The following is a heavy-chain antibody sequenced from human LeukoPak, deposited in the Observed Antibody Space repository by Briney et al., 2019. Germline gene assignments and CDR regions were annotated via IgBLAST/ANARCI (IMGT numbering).Heavy chain of an antibody. CDR2: LNPNTGGT. D-gene: IGHD1-7*01. J-gene: IGHJ5*02. Sequence: VASVKVSCKASGYPFTKYHIHWVRQAPGHGLQWMGWLNPNTGGTRYARSFEGRVTMTRDTSIDTAYMDLSGLTSDDTATYYCAKSLAGTTVFWWFDPWGQGTVVTVSS. CDR1: GYPFTKYH. CDR3: AKSLAGTTVFWWFDP. V-gene: IGHV1-2*02.